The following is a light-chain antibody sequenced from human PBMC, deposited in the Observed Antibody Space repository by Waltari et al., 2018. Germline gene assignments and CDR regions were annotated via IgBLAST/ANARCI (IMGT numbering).Light chain of an antibody. J-gene: IGKJ4*01. V-gene: IGKV1-33*01. CDR2: GAS. CDR1: QDISIH. CDR3: QLLDV. Sequence: DIQMTQSPSSLSASVGDRVTITCQASQDISIHLNWYQQKPGKAPNLLIYGASNLDTRVPSRFSGSGSGTDFTVTITSLQPEDIATYYCQLLDVFGGGTKVEI.